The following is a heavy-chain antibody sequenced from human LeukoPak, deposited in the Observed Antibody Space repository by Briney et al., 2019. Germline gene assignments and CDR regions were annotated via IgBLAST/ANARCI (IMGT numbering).Heavy chain of an antibody. CDR2: IYTSGST. J-gene: IGHJ4*02. CDR1: GGSISSYY. Sequence: SETLSLTCTVSGGSISSYYWSWIRQPAGKGLEWIGRIYTSGSTNYNPALMSRVSMLVDPSNNQFSLKLSSVTAADTAIYYCARYQTVTMFAVWGQGTLVTISS. CDR3: ARYQTVTMFAV. V-gene: IGHV4-59*10. D-gene: IGHD4-23*01.